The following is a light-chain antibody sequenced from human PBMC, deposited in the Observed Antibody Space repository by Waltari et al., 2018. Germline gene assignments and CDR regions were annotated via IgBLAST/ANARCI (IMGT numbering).Light chain of an antibody. Sequence: QSALTQLASVSGSPGQSITISCTGTSSGVWSYNLVSWYQQHSGKAPKLMIYEVNKRPAVVSNRFTCPKSGNTPSLTIAGLQAKDLADYFCFSYVESRTFEFCRGTKLTVL. J-gene: IGLJ2*01. CDR1: SSGVWSYNL. CDR3: FSYVESRTFE. V-gene: IGLV2-23*02. CDR2: EVN.